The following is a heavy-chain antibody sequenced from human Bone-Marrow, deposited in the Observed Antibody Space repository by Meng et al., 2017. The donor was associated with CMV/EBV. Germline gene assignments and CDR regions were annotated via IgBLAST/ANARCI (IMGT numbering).Heavy chain of an antibody. CDR2: VYYSGSA. J-gene: IGHJ4*02. Sequence: SETLSLTCSVSGDSISSSSYYWGWIRQPPGKGLEWIGSVYYSGSAYYNPSLQSRLTISVDTSKNQFSLKVNSVTAADTAVYYCAILSSWYAPPDHWGQGTLVTVSS. D-gene: IGHD6-13*01. V-gene: IGHV4-39*01. CDR3: AILSSWYAPPDH. CDR1: GDSISSSSYY.